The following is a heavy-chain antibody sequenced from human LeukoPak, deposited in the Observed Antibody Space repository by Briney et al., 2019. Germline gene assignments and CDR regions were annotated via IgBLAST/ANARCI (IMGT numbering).Heavy chain of an antibody. CDR3: ARVGPPEKVDY. J-gene: IGHJ4*02. CDR2: IYYSGST. V-gene: IGHV4-31*03. Sequence: SETLSLTCTVSGGSISSGGYDWSWIRQHPGKGLEWIGYIYYSGSTYYNPSLKSRVTISVDTSKNQFSLKLSSVTAADTAVYYCARVGPPEKVDYWGQGTLVTASS. D-gene: IGHD1-14*01. CDR1: GGSISSGGYD.